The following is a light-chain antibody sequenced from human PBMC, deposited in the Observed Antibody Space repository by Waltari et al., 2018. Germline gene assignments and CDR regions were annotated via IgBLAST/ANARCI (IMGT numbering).Light chain of an antibody. Sequence: QSALTQPASVSGSPGQSITISCTGTSSDIGDYNYVSWYQQHPGKVPKLMIYDVVNRPSGISNRFSGSKSGNKASLTISGLQAEDEADYYCSSYISSSLVFGTGTKVTVL. CDR2: DVV. CDR1: SSDIGDYNY. CDR3: SSYISSSLV. J-gene: IGLJ1*01. V-gene: IGLV2-14*03.